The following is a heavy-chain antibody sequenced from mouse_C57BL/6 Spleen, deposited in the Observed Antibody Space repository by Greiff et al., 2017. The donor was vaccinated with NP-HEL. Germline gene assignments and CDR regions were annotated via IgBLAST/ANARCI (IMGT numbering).Heavy chain of an antibody. D-gene: IGHD3-3*01. Sequence: ESGPGLVKPSPSLSLTCSVTGYSITSGYYWNLIRQFPGNNLEWMGYISYDGSNTYNPSLNNRNSITRDTSKNQLCLKLNYVTTEDTATYYCARGGDSYYYAMDDWGQGTSVTVSS. J-gene: IGHJ4*01. CDR3: ARGGDSYYYAMDD. CDR2: ISYDGSN. CDR1: GYSITSGYY. V-gene: IGHV3-6*01.